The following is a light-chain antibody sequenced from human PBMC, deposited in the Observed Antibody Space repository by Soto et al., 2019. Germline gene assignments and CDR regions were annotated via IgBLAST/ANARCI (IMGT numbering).Light chain of an antibody. J-gene: IGKJ5*01. Sequence: AIQLTQSPSSLSASVGDRVTITCRASQDIRGALAWYQQQPGKPPKLLIFDVSTLQSGVPSRFIGRGSGTDFTLTISSLQHEDFATSYCLQFNTSPILFGQGTRLEIK. V-gene: IGKV1-13*02. CDR2: DVS. CDR3: LQFNTSPIL. CDR1: QDIRGA.